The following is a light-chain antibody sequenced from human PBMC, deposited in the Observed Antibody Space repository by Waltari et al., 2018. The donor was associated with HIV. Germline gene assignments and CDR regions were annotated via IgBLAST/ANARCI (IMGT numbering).Light chain of an antibody. CDR3: QQYGSSPCT. CDR1: QSVSKNY. CDR2: GAS. V-gene: IGKV3-20*01. Sequence: EIVLTQSPGTLSLSPGERATRSCRASQSVSKNYLAWYQQKSGQAPRLLIYGASSRATGIADRFSGSGSGTDFTLTIRRLEPEDFAVYYCQQYGSSPCTFGPGTKVDVK. J-gene: IGKJ3*01.